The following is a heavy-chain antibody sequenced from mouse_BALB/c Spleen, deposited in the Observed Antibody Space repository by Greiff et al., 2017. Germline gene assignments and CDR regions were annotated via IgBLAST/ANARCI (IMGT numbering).Heavy chain of an antibody. Sequence: QVTLKVSGPGILQPSQTLSLTCSFSGFSLSTSGMGVGWIRQPSGKGLEWLAHIWWDDDKRYNPALKSRLTISKDTSSNQVFLKIASVDTADTATYYCARIGGLRRGAWFAYWGQGTLVTVSA. CDR3: ARIGGLRRGAWFAY. CDR2: IWWDDDK. D-gene: IGHD2-4*01. CDR1: GFSLSTSGMG. J-gene: IGHJ3*01. V-gene: IGHV8-8*01.